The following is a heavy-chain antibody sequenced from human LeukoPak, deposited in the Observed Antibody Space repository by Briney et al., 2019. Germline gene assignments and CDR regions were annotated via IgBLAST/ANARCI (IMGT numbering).Heavy chain of an antibody. D-gene: IGHD3-3*01. CDR1: GFTFSSYW. Sequence: GGSLRLSCAASGFTFSSYWMSWVRQAPGKGLEWVANIKQDRSEKYYVDSVKGRFTISRDNAKNSLYLQMNSLRAEDTAVYYCARDDNLRFLEWPSNYYMDVWGKGTTVTVSS. CDR2: IKQDRSEK. CDR3: ARDDNLRFLEWPSNYYMDV. V-gene: IGHV3-7*01. J-gene: IGHJ6*03.